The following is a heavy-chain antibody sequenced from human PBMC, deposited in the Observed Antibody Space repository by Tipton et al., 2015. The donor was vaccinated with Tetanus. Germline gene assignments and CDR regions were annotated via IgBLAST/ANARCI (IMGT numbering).Heavy chain of an antibody. CDR1: GGSFSGYY. J-gene: IGHJ4*02. CDR2: INHSGST. D-gene: IGHD2/OR15-2a*01. V-gene: IGHV4-34*01. Sequence: TLSLTCAVYGGSFSGYYWSWIRQPPGKGLEWIGEINHSGSTNYNPSLKSRVTISVDRSKNQFSLKLSSVTAADTAVYFCAKNSTFSRYFDSWGQGIQVTVSS. CDR3: AKNSTFSRYFDS.